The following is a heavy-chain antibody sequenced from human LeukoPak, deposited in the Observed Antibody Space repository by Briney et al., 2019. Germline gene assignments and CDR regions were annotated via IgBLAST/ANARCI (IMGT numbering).Heavy chain of an antibody. D-gene: IGHD1-26*01. CDR3: ARESGAFSPFGF. J-gene: IGHJ4*02. V-gene: IGHV4-4*02. CDR1: GGSILTTNW. Sequence: ASGTLSLTCAVSGGSILTTNWWSWVRQPPGKGLEWIGEVHLSGASNYNPSLKSRVSMSIDKSRNQLSLELTSVTAADTAIYYCARESGAFSPFGFWGQGTLVTASA. CDR2: VHLSGAS.